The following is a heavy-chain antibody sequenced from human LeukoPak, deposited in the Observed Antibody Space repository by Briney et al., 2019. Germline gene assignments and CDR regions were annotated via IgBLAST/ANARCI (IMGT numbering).Heavy chain of an antibody. CDR2: IIPIFGTA. CDR1: GGTFSSYA. Sequence: SVKVSCKASGGTFSSYAISWVRQAPGQGLEWMGGIIPIFGTANYAQKFQGRVTITADESTSTAYMELCSLRSEDTAVYYCASSGNTYYDFWSFDYWGQGTLVTVSS. V-gene: IGHV1-69*13. J-gene: IGHJ4*02. D-gene: IGHD3-3*01. CDR3: ASSGNTYYDFWSFDY.